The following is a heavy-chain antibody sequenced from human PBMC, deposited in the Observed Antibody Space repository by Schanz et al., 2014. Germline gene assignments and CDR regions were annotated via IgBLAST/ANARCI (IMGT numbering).Heavy chain of an antibody. J-gene: IGHJ4*02. D-gene: IGHD2-21*01. Sequence: QVQLVESGGGVVQPGRSLRLSCAASGFTFSSYAMHWVRQAPGKGLEWVALISYDGNNKYYADSVKGRFTISRDNSKNTLYLRMISPRAEDTAMFYCAREIPAGVHFDSWGQGTLVSVSS. CDR1: GFTFSSYA. V-gene: IGHV3-30*04. CDR2: ISYDGNNK. CDR3: AREIPAGVHFDS.